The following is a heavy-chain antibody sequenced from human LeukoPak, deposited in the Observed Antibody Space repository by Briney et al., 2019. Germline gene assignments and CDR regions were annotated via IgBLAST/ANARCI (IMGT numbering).Heavy chain of an antibody. CDR1: GYTFTGYY. CDR2: INPISGGT. CDR3: ARFRRITILGGVNIHHWFDP. V-gene: IGHV1-2*02. Sequence: ASVKVSCKASGYTFTGYYMHWVRQAPGQGLEWMGRINPISGGTNYAQNFQGRVTMTRDTSSSTAYMELSRLRSDDTAVYYCARFRRITILGGVNIHHWFDPWGEGTLVSVSS. D-gene: IGHD3-3*01. J-gene: IGHJ5*02.